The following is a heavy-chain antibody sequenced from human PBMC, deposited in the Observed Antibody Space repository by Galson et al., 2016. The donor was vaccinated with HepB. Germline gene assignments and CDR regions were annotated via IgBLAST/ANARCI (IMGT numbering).Heavy chain of an antibody. J-gene: IGHJ3*02. Sequence: SLRLSCAASGFTFNSYAMHWVRQPPGKGLEWMAVISDDGYNKYHADSVKGRFTISRDNSKSTLYMEMTSLRIEDTAVYFCARPKIGVPFYGAFEIWGQGTVVTVSS. V-gene: IGHV3-30-3*01. CDR3: ARPKIGVPFYGAFEI. D-gene: IGHD2/OR15-2a*01. CDR1: GFTFNSYA. CDR2: ISDDGYNK.